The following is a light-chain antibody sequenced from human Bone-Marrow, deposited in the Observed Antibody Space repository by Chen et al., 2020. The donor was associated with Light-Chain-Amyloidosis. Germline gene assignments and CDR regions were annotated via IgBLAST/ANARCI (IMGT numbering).Light chain of an antibody. V-gene: IGLV3-21*02. J-gene: IGLJ3*02. Sequence: SYVLTQPSSVSVAPGPTDTLACGGNNIGSTSVHWYQQPPGQAPLLVVYDDSDRPSGIPERLSGSNSGNTATLTISRVEAGDEADYYCQVWDRSSDRPVFGGGTKLTVL. CDR1: NIGSTS. CDR2: DDS. CDR3: QVWDRSSDRPV.